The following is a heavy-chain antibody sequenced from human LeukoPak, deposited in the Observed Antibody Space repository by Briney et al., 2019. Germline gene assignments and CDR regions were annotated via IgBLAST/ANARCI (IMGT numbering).Heavy chain of an antibody. Sequence: GGSLRLSCAASGFTFSSYEMNWVRQAPGKGLEWVSYISTSGSTVNYADSAKGRSTISRDNAKNSLYLQMNSLRVDDTAVYYCARVPERDYDSWSGYYVWDYWGQGTLVTVSP. D-gene: IGHD3-3*01. CDR2: ISTSGSTV. CDR3: ARVPERDYDSWSGYYVWDY. V-gene: IGHV3-48*03. J-gene: IGHJ4*02. CDR1: GFTFSSYE.